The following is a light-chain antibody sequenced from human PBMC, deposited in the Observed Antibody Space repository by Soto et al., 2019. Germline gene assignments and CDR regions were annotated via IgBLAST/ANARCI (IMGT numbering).Light chain of an antibody. J-gene: IGKJ3*01. Sequence: EIVLTQSPGTLSVSPGERVTLSCRASESVHRNLAWYQQKPGQGPSLLIYYASTRATGVPDRFTGSGSGTEFTLTISSLQSEDFGVYHCQHYSNWPPTFGPGTKVEIK. CDR1: ESVHRN. CDR3: QHYSNWPPT. CDR2: YAS. V-gene: IGKV3-15*01.